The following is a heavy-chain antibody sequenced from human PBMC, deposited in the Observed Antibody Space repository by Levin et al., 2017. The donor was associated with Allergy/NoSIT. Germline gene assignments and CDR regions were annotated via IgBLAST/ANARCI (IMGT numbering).Heavy chain of an antibody. CDR2: IIPIFGTA. Sequence: KISCKASGGTFSSYAISWVRQAPGQGLEWMGGIIPIFGTANYAQKFQGRVTITADESTSTAYMELSSLRSEDSAVYYCARDGSIAARVSNNWFDPWGQGTLVTVSS. CDR3: ARDGSIAARVSNNWFDP. V-gene: IGHV1-69*01. D-gene: IGHD6-6*01. CDR1: GGTFSSYA. J-gene: IGHJ5*02.